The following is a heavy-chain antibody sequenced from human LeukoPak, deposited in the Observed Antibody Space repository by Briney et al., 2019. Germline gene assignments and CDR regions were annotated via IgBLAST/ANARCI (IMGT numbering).Heavy chain of an antibody. Sequence: GGSLRLSCAASGFTFSTYGMSWVRQAPGKGLEWVSGISGTGDTTYYADSVKGRFTISRDNSKNTLYLQMNSLRADDTAVYYCAWDMALWGQGTLVTVSS. V-gene: IGHV3-23*01. CDR2: ISGTGDTT. J-gene: IGHJ4*02. D-gene: IGHD4/OR15-4a*01. CDR3: AWDMAL. CDR1: GFTFSTYG.